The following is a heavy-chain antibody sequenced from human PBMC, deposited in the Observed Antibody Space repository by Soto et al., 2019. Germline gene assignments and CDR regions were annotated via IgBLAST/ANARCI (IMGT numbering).Heavy chain of an antibody. J-gene: IGHJ6*02. Sequence: PSETLSLTCSVSGASITSHYWSWIWQSAGEGLQWIGRVYARGATNYNPSLKSRVTISGDTSKNQFSLKLTSVTAADTAVYYCARSSGDDFFYYGMDVWGHGTTVTVSS. V-gene: IGHV4-59*10. CDR3: ARSSGDDFFYYGMDV. CDR2: VYARGAT. D-gene: IGHD4-17*01. CDR1: GASITSHY.